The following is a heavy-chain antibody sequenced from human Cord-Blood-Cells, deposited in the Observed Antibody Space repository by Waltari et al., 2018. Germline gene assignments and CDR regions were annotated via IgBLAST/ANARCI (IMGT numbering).Heavy chain of an antibody. D-gene: IGHD2-21*02. Sequence: QVQLQQWGAGLLKPSETLSLTCAVYGGSFSGYYWSWIRQPPGKGLEWIGEINRSGSTNYNPSLKSRVTISVDTSKNQFSLKLSSVTAADTAVYYCARVVVTAIPDYWGQGTLVTVSS. CDR1: GGSFSGYY. CDR3: ARVVVTAIPDY. V-gene: IGHV4-34*01. CDR2: INRSGST. J-gene: IGHJ4*02.